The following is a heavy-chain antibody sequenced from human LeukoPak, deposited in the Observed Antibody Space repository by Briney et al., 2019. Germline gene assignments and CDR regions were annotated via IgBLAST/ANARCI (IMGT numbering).Heavy chain of an antibody. CDR2: ISAYNGNT. CDR1: GYTFTSYG. CDR3: AREQIVPAARYQGYYYYMDV. D-gene: IGHD2-2*01. Sequence: GASVKVSCKASGYTFTSYGTSWVRQAPGQGLEWMGWISAYNGNTNYAQKLQGRVTMTTDTSTSTAYMELRSLRSDDTAVYYCAREQIVPAARYQGYYYYMDVWGKGTTVTVSS. J-gene: IGHJ6*03. V-gene: IGHV1-18*01.